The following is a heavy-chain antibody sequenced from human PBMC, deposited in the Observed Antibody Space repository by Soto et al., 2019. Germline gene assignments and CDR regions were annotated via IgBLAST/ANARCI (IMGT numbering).Heavy chain of an antibody. CDR3: AREGRYCSSTSCHGPYAFAI. D-gene: IGHD2-2*01. V-gene: IGHV1-69*08. CDR2: IIPILGIA. CDR1: GGTFSSYT. Sequence: QVQLVQSGAEVKKPGSSVKVSCKASGGTFSSYTISWVRQAPGQGLEWMGRIIPILGIANYAQKFQGRVTITADKSTSTAYMELGSLRSEDTAVYYCAREGRYCSSTSCHGPYAFAIWGQGTMVTVSS. J-gene: IGHJ3*02.